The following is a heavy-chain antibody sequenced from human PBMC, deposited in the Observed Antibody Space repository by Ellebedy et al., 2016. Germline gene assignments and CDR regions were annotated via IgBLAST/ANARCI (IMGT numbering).Heavy chain of an antibody. CDR3: ARSAEGFDL. CDR2: IYYSGST. J-gene: IGHJ2*01. CDR1: GGSISSYY. Sequence: SETLSLTXTVSGGSISSYYWSWIRQPPGKGLEWIGYIYYSGSTNYNPSLKSRVTVSVDTSKNQFSLKLSSVTAADTAVYYCARSAEGFDLWGRGTLVTVSS. V-gene: IGHV4-59*08.